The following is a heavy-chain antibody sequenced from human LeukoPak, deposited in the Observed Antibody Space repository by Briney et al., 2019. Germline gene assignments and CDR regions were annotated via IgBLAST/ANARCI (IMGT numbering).Heavy chain of an antibody. CDR1: GFTFNNYA. J-gene: IGHJ5*02. CDR2: VSGSGGNT. CDR3: AKNPGGLKVIGSWRVDP. V-gene: IGHV3-23*01. Sequence: GGSLRLSCAASGFTFNNYAMSWVRQAPGKGLEWVSTVSGSGGNTYYADSVRGRFTISTDNSKNTLYLQMNSLRAEDTAVYYCAKNPGGLKVIGSWRVDPWGQGTLVTVSS. D-gene: IGHD3-10*01.